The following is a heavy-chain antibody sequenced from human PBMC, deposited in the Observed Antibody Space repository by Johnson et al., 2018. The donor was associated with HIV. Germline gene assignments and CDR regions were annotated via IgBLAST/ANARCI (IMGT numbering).Heavy chain of an antibody. Sequence: QVQLVESGGGVVQPGGSLRLSCAASGFTFSRYGMHWVRQAPGKGLEWVAFIRYDGSNKYYADSVKGRFTISRDNSKNTLYLQMNSLRAEDTALYYCAKDIGYDSSGNAFDIWGQGTMVTVSS. V-gene: IGHV3-30*02. CDR1: GFTFSRYG. CDR2: IRYDGSNK. CDR3: AKDIGYDSSGNAFDI. J-gene: IGHJ3*02. D-gene: IGHD3-22*01.